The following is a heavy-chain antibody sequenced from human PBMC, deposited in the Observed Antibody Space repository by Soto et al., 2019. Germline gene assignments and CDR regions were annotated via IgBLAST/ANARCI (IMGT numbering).Heavy chain of an antibody. CDR3: ARGDGTGLYNSGWSPRY. CDR2: ISGSSTYI. Sequence: EVQLVESGGGLVKPGESLRVSCAASGFTFSYYSLHWVRQAPGKGLEWVSSISGSSTYIYYADRVKGRFTISRDNAKNSLYLRMDGLRAEATAVYYCARGDGTGLYNSGWSPRYWGQGTLVTVSS. CDR1: GFTFSYYS. V-gene: IGHV3-21*04. D-gene: IGHD6-19*01. J-gene: IGHJ4*02.